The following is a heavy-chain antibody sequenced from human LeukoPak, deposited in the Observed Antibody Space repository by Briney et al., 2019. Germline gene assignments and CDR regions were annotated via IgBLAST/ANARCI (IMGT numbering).Heavy chain of an antibody. CDR2: ISAYNGNT. V-gene: IGHV1-18*01. CDR1: GYTFTSYG. CDR3: ARPKYSGYEVGYFDY. J-gene: IGHJ4*02. Sequence: GASVKVSCKASGYTFTSYGISWVRQAPGQGLVWMGWISAYNGNTNYAQKLQGRVTMTTDTSTSTAYMELRSLRSDDTAVYYCARPKYSGYEVGYFDYWGQGTLVTVSS. D-gene: IGHD5-12*01.